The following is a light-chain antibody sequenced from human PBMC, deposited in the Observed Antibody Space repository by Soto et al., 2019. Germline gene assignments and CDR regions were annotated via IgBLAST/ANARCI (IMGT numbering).Light chain of an antibody. CDR1: QSVSRN. CDR3: QQYLNWFQT. CDR2: GAS. Sequence: EIVMTQSPATLSVSPGERATLSCRATQSVSRNLAWYQQKPGHAPRLLIYGASTRATGVPARFSGSGSGTEFALTISGLQSEDFAVYYCQQYLNWFQTFGQGTRVEIK. J-gene: IGKJ1*01. V-gene: IGKV3-15*01.